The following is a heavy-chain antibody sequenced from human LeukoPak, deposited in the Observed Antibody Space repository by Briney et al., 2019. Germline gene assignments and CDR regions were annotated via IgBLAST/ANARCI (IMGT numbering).Heavy chain of an antibody. V-gene: IGHV3-30*03. J-gene: IGHJ4*02. D-gene: IGHD3-10*01. CDR1: GFTFSSYG. CDR2: ISYDGSNK. CDR3: SYGSGSYSFDY. Sequence: GWSLRLSCAASGFTFSSYGMHWVRQAPGKGLQWVAVISYDGSNKYYADSVKGRFTISRDNSKNTLYLQMNSLRAEDTAVYYCSYGSGSYSFDYWGQGTMVTVSS.